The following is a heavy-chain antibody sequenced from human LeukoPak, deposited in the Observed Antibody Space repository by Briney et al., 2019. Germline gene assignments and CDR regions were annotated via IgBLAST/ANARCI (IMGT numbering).Heavy chain of an antibody. V-gene: IGHV3-72*01. Sequence: PGGSLRLSCVASGFIFGDHYMDWVRQAPGKGPEWVGRIRNKGNRYTTEYAASVKGRFTISRDDSKNSLYLQMNSLKTEDTAMYYCARDLKDSWAFFDYWGQGTLVTVSS. CDR1: GFIFGDHY. J-gene: IGHJ4*02. CDR2: IRNKGNRYTT. CDR3: ARDLKDSWAFFDY. D-gene: IGHD3-16*01.